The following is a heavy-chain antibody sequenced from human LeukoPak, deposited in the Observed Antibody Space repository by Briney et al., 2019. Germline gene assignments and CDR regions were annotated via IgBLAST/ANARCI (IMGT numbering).Heavy chain of an antibody. D-gene: IGHD3-10*01. J-gene: IGHJ5*01. Sequence: PSETLSLTCAAYGGSFSGYYWSWIRQPPGKGLEWIGEINHSGSTNYNPSLKSRLSISIDTSKNQFALRLNSVTAADTAVHYCARGLPIISMLRGVKPSVMFDSWGQGTLVTVSS. CDR2: INHSGST. CDR3: ARGLPIISMLRGVKPSVMFDS. CDR1: GGSFSGYY. V-gene: IGHV4-34*01.